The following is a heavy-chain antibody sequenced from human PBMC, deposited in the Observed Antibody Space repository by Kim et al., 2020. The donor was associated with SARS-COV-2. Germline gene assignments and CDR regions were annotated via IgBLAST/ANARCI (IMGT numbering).Heavy chain of an antibody. V-gene: IGHV4-34*01. CDR2: INHSGST. Sequence: ETLSLTCAVYGGSFSGYYWSWIRQPPGKGLEWIGEINHSGSTNYNPSLKSRVTISVDTSKNQFSLKLSSVTAADTAVYYCASKMKYYDILTGRRVRGAFDIWGQGTMVTVSS. D-gene: IGHD3-9*01. CDR3: ASKMKYYDILTGRRVRGAFDI. CDR1: GGSFSGYY. J-gene: IGHJ3*02.